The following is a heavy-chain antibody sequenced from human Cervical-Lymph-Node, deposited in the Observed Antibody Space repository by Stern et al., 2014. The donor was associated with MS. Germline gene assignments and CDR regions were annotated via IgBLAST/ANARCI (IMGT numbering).Heavy chain of an antibody. D-gene: IGHD4-17*01. CDR1: GYSLTANW. CDR3: ARDYGDYAFDY. J-gene: IGHJ4*02. V-gene: IGHV5-51*01. CDR2: IYPGDSDT. Sequence: EQMVESGAEVKKPRESLKISCKGYGYSLTANWIAWVRQMPGKGLEWMGIIYPGDSDTRYSPSFQGQVTISADKSISTAYLQWSSLKASDTAMYYCARDYGDYAFDYWGQGTLVTVSS.